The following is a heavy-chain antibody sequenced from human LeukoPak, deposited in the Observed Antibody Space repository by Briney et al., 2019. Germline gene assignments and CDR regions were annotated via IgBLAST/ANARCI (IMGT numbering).Heavy chain of an antibody. CDR2: ISSHNGNT. CDR3: ARDVPGSIGTTARFDP. D-gene: IGHD1-1*01. CDR1: GYTSRTYG. J-gene: IGHJ5*02. V-gene: IGHV1-18*01. Sequence: GASVKVSCKSSGYTSRTYGISWMRQAPGQGLEWMGWISSHNGNTNYAQKSHGRLTMTTDTSTSTAYMELRSLSSDDTGVYYCARDVPGSIGTTARFDPWGQGTLVTVSS.